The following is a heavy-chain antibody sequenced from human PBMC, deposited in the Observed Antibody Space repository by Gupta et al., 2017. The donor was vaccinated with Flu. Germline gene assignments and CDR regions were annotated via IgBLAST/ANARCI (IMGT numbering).Heavy chain of an antibody. J-gene: IGHJ4*02. D-gene: IGHD3-9*01. Sequence: ASGFIFSRHWMHWVRQVPGKGLLWVARIHTDGRPVYADSVKGRFTISRDNARNTLYLQMNSLRDDDTGVYYCVRESLTGAYRTSDYWGQGTLVTVST. CDR1: GFIFSRHW. CDR3: VRESLTGAYRTSDY. V-gene: IGHV3-74*01. CDR2: IHTDGRP.